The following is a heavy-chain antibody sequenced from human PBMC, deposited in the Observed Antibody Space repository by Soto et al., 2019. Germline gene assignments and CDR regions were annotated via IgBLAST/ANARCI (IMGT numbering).Heavy chain of an antibody. CDR2: VSGSGGST. CDR3: AIGRYYDSSGYFDY. D-gene: IGHD3-22*01. CDR1: GFTFSTYA. V-gene: IGHV3-23*01. J-gene: IGHJ4*02. Sequence: EVQLLESGGGLVQPGGSLRLSCAASGFTFSTYAMSWVRHAPRRGLEWVSTVSGSGGSTYYADSVKGRFTISRDNSRKILHLQVNAQRADERGVYYCAIGRYYDSSGYFDYWGQGSLVTVSS.